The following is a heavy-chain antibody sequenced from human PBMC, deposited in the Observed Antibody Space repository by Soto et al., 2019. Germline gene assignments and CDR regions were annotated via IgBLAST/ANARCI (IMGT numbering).Heavy chain of an antibody. V-gene: IGHV1-8*01. CDR1: GYTFTSYD. Sequence: QVQLVQSGAEVKKPGASVKVSCKASGYTFTSYDINWVRQAPGQGLEWMGWMNPNSGNTGYAQKCQGRVTMPRNTSISTAYMELSSLRSEDTAVYYCARRGYSSSWYYYYYYGMDVWGQGTTVTVSS. D-gene: IGHD6-13*01. J-gene: IGHJ6*02. CDR2: MNPNSGNT. CDR3: ARRGYSSSWYYYYYYGMDV.